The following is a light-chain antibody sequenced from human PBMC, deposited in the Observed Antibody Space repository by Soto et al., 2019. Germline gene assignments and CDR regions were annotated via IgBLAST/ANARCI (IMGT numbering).Light chain of an antibody. CDR1: TSNIGSNI. V-gene: IGLV1-44*01. CDR3: AAWDDSLKGGV. J-gene: IGLJ3*02. CDR2: GSN. Sequence: QSVLAQPPSASGTPGQRVTISCSGSTSNIGSNIVNWYRHLPGTTPKLLIYGSNQRPSGVPDRFSGSTSDTSASLAISGLQSEDEADYYCAAWDDSLKGGVFGGGTKLTVL.